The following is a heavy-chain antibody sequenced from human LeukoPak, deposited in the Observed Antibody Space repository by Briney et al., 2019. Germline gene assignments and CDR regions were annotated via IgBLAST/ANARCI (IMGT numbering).Heavy chain of an antibody. V-gene: IGHV4-59*02. CDR2: IYNSGIT. J-gene: IGHJ6*03. CDR3: ARDHLPAGAPGYYMDV. Sequence: PSESLSLTCTVSGGSVGSHFWAWIRQPPGKGLKWIGYIYNSGITNYNPSLKSRVTMSVDTSKNQFSLMLRSVTAADTAVYYCARDHLPAGAPGYYMDVWGKGTTVTVSS. D-gene: IGHD4/OR15-4a*01. CDR1: GGSVGSHF.